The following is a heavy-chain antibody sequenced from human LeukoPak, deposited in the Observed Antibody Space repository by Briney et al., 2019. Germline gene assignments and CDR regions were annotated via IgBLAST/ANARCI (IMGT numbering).Heavy chain of an antibody. V-gene: IGHV3-30*03. CDR2: ISSDGGTD. J-gene: IGHJ5*01. CDR3: TREGMGTSFSAWFDP. CDR1: GFTVSSNS. D-gene: IGHD1-7*01. Sequence: GGSLRLSCTVSGFTVSSNSMSWVRQAPGKGLEWVAVISSDGGTDYYADPVKGRFTISRDSSKNTMYLQMNSLRTEDTAVYYCTREGMGTSFSAWFDPWGQGTLVTVSS.